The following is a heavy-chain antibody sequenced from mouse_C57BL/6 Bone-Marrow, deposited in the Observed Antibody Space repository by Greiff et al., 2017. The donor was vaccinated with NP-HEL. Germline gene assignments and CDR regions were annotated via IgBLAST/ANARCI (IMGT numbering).Heavy chain of an antibody. Sequence: EVQLQQSGPELVKPGASVKISCKASGYSFTGYYMHWVKQSSEKSLEWIGEINPSTGGTSYNQKFKGKATLTVDKSSSTAYMQLKSLTSEDSAVYYCARGLDDYGSSPDYWGQGTTLTVSS. V-gene: IGHV1-43*01. CDR1: GYSFTGYY. D-gene: IGHD1-1*01. CDR3: ARGLDDYGSSPDY. J-gene: IGHJ2*01. CDR2: INPSTGGT.